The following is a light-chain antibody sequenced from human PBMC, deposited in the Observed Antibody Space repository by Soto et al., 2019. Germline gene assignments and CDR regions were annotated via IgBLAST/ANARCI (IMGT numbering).Light chain of an antibody. V-gene: IGKV3-20*01. CDR2: GAS. J-gene: IGKJ2*01. CDR1: QSVSSSD. Sequence: EIVLTRAPGNLSLSPGDIATLSCRASQSVSSSDLAWYQQKPGQAPRLLIYGASTRATGIPDRFSGSGSGTDFSLTISRLEPEDFAVYYCQQYGGSPLYTFGQGTKLEIK. CDR3: QQYGGSPLYT.